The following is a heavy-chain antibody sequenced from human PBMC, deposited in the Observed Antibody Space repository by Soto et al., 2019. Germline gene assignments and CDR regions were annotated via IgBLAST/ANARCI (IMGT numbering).Heavy chain of an antibody. Sequence: PSETLSLTCAVSGGSISSGGYSWSWIRQPPGKGLEWIGYISHSGSTYYHPSLKSRVTISVDRSKNQFCLELRSVTAADTAVYYCARGQGGYDPGYFFWYFDYWGQGTLVTVSS. J-gene: IGHJ4*02. CDR2: ISHSGST. D-gene: IGHD5-12*01. CDR1: GGSISSGGYS. CDR3: ARGQGGYDPGYFFWYFDY. V-gene: IGHV4-30-2*01.